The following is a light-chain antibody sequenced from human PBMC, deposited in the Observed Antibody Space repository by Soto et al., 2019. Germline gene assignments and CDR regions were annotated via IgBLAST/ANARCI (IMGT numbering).Light chain of an antibody. CDR3: AAWDESLNGVV. J-gene: IGLJ2*01. V-gene: IGLV1-44*01. Sequence: QSVLTQPPSASGTPGQRVTISCSGSSSNIGSNTVNWYQQLPGTAPKLLIYSNNQLHSGVPDRFSGSKSGTSASPAISGLQTEAEDEYYCAAWDESLNGVVFGGGTKLTVL. CDR1: SSNIGSNT. CDR2: SNN.